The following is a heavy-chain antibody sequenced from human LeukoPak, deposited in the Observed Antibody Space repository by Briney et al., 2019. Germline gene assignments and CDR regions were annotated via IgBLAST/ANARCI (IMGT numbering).Heavy chain of an antibody. Sequence: SETLSLTCTVSGVSISSGGYYWSWIRQHPGKGLEWIGYIYYSGSTYYNPSLKSRVTISVDTSKNQFSLKLSSVTAADTAVYYCARDVSGWADYWGQGTLVTVSS. V-gene: IGHV4-30-4*08. D-gene: IGHD6-19*01. CDR1: GVSISSGGYY. CDR3: ARDVSGWADY. J-gene: IGHJ4*02. CDR2: IYYSGST.